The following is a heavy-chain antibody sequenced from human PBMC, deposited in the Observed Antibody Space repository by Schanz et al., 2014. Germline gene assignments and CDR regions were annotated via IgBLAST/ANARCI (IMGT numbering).Heavy chain of an antibody. CDR3: ARVDSSGYFFDN. CDR2: ISGSGGST. Sequence: VQLVDSGGGLVKPGGSLRLSCTASGFPFSDYYMAWIRQAPGKGLEWVSAISGSGGSTYYADSVRGRFTMSRDNSKNTVHLQMSSLRVEDTAVYYCARVDSSGYFFDNWGQGTRVTVSS. D-gene: IGHD3-22*01. V-gene: IGHV3-23*04. CDR1: GFPFSDYY. J-gene: IGHJ4*02.